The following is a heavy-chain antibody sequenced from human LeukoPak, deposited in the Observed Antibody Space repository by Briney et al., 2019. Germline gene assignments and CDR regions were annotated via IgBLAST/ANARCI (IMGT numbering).Heavy chain of an antibody. Sequence: PGRSLRLSCAASGFTFSGYALHWVRQAPGKGLEWVPVIWYDGSNKYYADSVKGRFTISRDNSKNTLYLQMNSLRAEDTAVYYCAKGAFKGNGMATISDAFDIWGQGTMVTVSS. CDR1: GFTFSGYA. CDR2: IWYDGSNK. V-gene: IGHV3-33*06. D-gene: IGHD5-24*01. CDR3: AKGAFKGNGMATISDAFDI. J-gene: IGHJ3*02.